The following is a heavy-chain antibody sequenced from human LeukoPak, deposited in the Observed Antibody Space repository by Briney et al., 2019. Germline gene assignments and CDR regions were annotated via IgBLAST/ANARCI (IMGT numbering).Heavy chain of an antibody. J-gene: IGHJ5*02. CDR2: IYYSGST. D-gene: IGHD3-22*01. CDR1: GGSISSGDYY. V-gene: IGHV4-30-4*01. CDR3: ARARGVYLQFDP. Sequence: SETLSLTCTVSGGSISSGDYYWSWIRQPPGKGLEWIGYIYYSGSTYYNPSLKSRVTISVDTSKNQFSLKLSSVTAADTAVYYCARARGVYLQFDPWGQGTPVTVSS.